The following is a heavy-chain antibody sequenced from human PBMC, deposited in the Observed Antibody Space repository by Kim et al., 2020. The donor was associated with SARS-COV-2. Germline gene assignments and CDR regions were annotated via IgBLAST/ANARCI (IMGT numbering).Heavy chain of an antibody. CDR3: ARDYGSTFDL. D-gene: IGHD4-17*01. CDR1: GFLFSNHW. V-gene: IGHV3-7*01. CDR2: IKKDGSAT. Sequence: GGSLRLSCAASGFLFSNHWMAWVRQTPEKGLEFVGKIKKDGSATYLVDSVRGRFTISRDNAKNSLSLQMDSLRGEDTAVYYCARDYGSTFDLWGQ. J-gene: IGHJ4*02.